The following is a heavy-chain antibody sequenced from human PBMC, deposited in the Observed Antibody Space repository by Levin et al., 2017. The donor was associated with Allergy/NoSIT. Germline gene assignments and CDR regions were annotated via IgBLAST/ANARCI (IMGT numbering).Heavy chain of an antibody. D-gene: IGHD6-19*01. CDR1: GFTFSSYD. CDR3: ARGWGRIAVAGPRLGAFDS. Sequence: GGSLRLSCAASGFTFSSYDMHWVRQATGKGLEWVSAIGTAGDTYYPGSVKGRFTISRENAKNSLYLQMNSRRAGDTAVYYCARGWGRIAVAGPRLGAFDSWGQGTMVTVSS. J-gene: IGHJ3*02. V-gene: IGHV3-13*04. CDR2: IGTAGDT.